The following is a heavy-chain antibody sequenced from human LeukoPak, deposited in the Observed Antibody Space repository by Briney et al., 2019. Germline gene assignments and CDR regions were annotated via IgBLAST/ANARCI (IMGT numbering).Heavy chain of an antibody. CDR3: ARGPAAVHP. Sequence: SETLSLTCAVHGYSLTNHYWIWIRQPPGKGLEWIAEVLHTGSTNYNPSFKSRVTISVDTSKNQFFLNLTSVPAADTAVYYCARGPAAVHPWGQGILVTVSS. D-gene: IGHD6-13*01. CDR1: GYSLTNHY. CDR2: VLHTGST. V-gene: IGHV4-34*12. J-gene: IGHJ5*02.